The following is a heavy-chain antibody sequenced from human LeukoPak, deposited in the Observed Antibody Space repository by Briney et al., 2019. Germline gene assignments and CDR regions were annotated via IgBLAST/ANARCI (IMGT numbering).Heavy chain of an antibody. CDR2: IYYSGST. V-gene: IGHV4-39*01. D-gene: IGHD2-15*01. CDR1: GGSISSSSYY. CDR3: ARQPRAMKWYFSDY. J-gene: IGHJ4*02. Sequence: KTSETLSLTCTVSGGSISSSSYYWGWIRQPPGKGLEWIASIYYSGSTYYNPSLKRRVTISVDTSKSQFSLKLSSVTAADTAVYYCARQPRAMKWYFSDYWGQGTLVTVSS.